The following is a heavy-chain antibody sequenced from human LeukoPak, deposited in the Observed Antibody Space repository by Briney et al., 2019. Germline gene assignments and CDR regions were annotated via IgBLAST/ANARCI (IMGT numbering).Heavy chain of an antibody. J-gene: IGHJ6*03. CDR3: ARSYSSGLTYMYV. Sequence: GESLKISCKGSGYSFTSYWIGWVRQMPGKGMEWMGIIYPGDSDTRYSPSFQGQVTISADKSISTAYLQWTSLKASDTAMYYCARSYSSGLTYMYVWGKGTTVTVSS. D-gene: IGHD6-19*01. CDR2: IYPGDSDT. V-gene: IGHV5-51*01. CDR1: GYSFTSYW.